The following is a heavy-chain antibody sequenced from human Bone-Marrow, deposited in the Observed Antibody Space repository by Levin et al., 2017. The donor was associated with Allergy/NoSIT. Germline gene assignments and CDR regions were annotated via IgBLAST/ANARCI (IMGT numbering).Heavy chain of an antibody. D-gene: IGHD6-13*01. V-gene: IGHV4-59*01. J-gene: IGHJ6*02. CDR2: FDDSGTS. CDR1: DVSIKTYY. Sequence: PSETLSLTCTVSDVSIKTYYWSWVRQSPERGLEWIGYFDDSGTSAYNPSFKSRATISIDTSNNRFSLKLTSVSAADAAVYYCAHARYSSSGYGAAMDAWGQGATVNVSS. CDR3: AHARYSSSGYGAAMDA.